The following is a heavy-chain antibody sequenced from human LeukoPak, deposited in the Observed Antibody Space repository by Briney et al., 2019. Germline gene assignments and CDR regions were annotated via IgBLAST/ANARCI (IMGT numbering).Heavy chain of an antibody. Sequence: GGSLRLSCAASGFTFSSYAMHWVRQAPGKGLEWVAVISYDGSNKYYADSVKGRFTISRDNSKNTLYLQMNSLRAEDTAVYHCAKALTTTGTTIFDYWGQGTLVTVSS. CDR1: GFTFSSYA. CDR3: AKALTTTGTTIFDY. J-gene: IGHJ4*02. D-gene: IGHD1-1*01. V-gene: IGHV3-30-3*01. CDR2: ISYDGSNK.